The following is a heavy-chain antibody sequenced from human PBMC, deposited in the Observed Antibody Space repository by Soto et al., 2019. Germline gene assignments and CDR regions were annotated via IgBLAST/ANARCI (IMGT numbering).Heavy chain of an antibody. D-gene: IGHD4-4*01. CDR1: GDSTSNSNYY. J-gene: IGHJ4*02. CDR2: IDYYGNT. V-gene: IGHV4-39*01. Sequence: QLQLQESAPGLVKPSETLSLSCSVSGDSTSNSNYYWGWIRQPPGRGLEWVGSIDYYGNTYYNPSVKSRVSVSVDTSKGQFSVRLTSVTAADTAVYYCVRGGKYRLQETYYFDYWGQGALVTVSS. CDR3: VRGGKYRLQETYYFDY.